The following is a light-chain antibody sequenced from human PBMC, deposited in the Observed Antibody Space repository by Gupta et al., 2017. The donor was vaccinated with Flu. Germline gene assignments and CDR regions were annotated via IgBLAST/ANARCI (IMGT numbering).Light chain of an antibody. V-gene: IGLV2-8*01. CDR1: SGDVGGDNY. J-gene: IGLJ3*02. CDR3: SSYASSNHWV. Sequence: LVTIACTGTSGDVGGDNYVCYYHHHPANPHILIFYEVSRRPAGVPGRFSGSKAGNTASLTVSVHEEEDDADYYCSSYASSNHWVFGGGTKLTVL. CDR2: EVS.